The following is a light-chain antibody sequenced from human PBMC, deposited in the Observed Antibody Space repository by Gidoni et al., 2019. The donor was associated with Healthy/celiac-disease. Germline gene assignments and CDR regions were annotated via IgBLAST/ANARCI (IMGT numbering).Light chain of an antibody. J-gene: IGKJ1*01. Sequence: DIQMTQSPSSLSASVGDRVTITCRASQSISSYLNWYQQKPGKAPKLLIYAASSLQSGVPSRFSGSGSRTDFTLTISSLQPEDFATYYCQQGYSTRTFGQGTKVEIK. V-gene: IGKV1-39*01. CDR1: QSISSY. CDR3: QQGYSTRT. CDR2: AAS.